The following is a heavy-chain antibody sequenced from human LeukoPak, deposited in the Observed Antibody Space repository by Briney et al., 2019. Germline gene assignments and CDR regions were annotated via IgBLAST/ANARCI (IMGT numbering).Heavy chain of an antibody. CDR3: ARHRLHRLYYDTSGYYHDASDI. D-gene: IGHD3-22*01. Sequence: ASVKVSCKASGYTFNTYGITWVRQAPGQGLEWMGWISGYNGKTKYAQKLQDRVTMTTDTSTTTAYMELRSLRSDDTAVYYCARHRLHRLYYDTSGYYHDASDIWGQGTMVTVSS. V-gene: IGHV1-18*01. CDR1: GYTFNTYG. J-gene: IGHJ3*02. CDR2: ISGYNGKT.